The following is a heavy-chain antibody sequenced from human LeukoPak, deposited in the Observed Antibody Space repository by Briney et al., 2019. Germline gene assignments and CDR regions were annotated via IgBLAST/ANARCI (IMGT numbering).Heavy chain of an antibody. D-gene: IGHD5-24*01. CDR1: GGSISVYY. J-gene: IGHJ4*02. V-gene: IGHV4-59*07. Sequence: SDTLSLTCTVSGGSISVYYWSWVRQPPGKGLEWIGYISHSGSIHYNPSLQSRVTISIDTSNNQFSLNVRSATAADTAVYYCARSRDAYLLDYWGQGTLVTVSS. CDR2: ISHSGSI. CDR3: ARSRDAYLLDY.